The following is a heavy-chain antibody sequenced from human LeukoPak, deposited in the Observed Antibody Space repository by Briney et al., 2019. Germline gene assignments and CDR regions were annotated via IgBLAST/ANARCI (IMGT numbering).Heavy chain of an antibody. Sequence: SVKVSCKASGGTFSSYAISWVRQAPGQGLEWMGGIIPIFGTANYAQKFQGRVTITADKSTSTAYMELSSLRSEDTAVYYCAREWEPITMVRGAINAFDYWGQGTLVTVSS. CDR2: IIPIFGTA. V-gene: IGHV1-69*06. CDR1: GGTFSSYA. CDR3: AREWEPITMVRGAINAFDY. J-gene: IGHJ4*02. D-gene: IGHD3-10*01.